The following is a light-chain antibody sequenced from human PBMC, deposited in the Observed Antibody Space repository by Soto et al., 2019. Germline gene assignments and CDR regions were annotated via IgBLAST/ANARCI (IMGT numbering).Light chain of an antibody. CDR2: DVS. J-gene: IGLJ1*01. CDR3: SSYTSSNTL. Sequence: QSALTQPASVSGSPGQSITISCTGTSSDVGDYNYVSWYQQHPGKAPKLMLYDVSNRPSGISNRFSGSKSGNTASLTISGLQAEDEADYYCSSYTSSNTLFGTGTKVTVL. CDR1: SSDVGDYNY. V-gene: IGLV2-14*01.